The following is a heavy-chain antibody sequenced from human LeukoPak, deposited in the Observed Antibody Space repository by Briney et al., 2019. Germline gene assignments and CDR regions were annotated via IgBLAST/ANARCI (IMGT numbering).Heavy chain of an antibody. CDR2: INPNSGGT. CDR3: GRNLGATSGYFDY. CDR1: GYTFTCYY. D-gene: IGHD1-26*01. Sequence: ASVKVSFKSSGYTFTCYYIYWVRQAPGQGLEWMGWINPNSGGTNNAQKFQGRVTMTRDTSISTAYMDLSRLRSDDTAVYYCGRNLGATSGYFDYWGQGILVTVSS. V-gene: IGHV1-2*02. J-gene: IGHJ4*02.